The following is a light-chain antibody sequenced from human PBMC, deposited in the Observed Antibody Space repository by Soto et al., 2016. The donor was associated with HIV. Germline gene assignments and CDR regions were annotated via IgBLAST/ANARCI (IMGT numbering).Light chain of an antibody. CDR2: KAS. CDR3: QQYNSYPWT. V-gene: IGKV1-5*03. Sequence: DIQMTQSPSTLSASVGDRVAISCRANQTISKWLAWFQQKPGKAPQLLLYKASSLEKGVPSRFRGSGSGTDFTLTINNLQPDDFANYYCQQYNSYPWTFGHGTEVEIK. CDR1: QTISKW. J-gene: IGKJ1*01.